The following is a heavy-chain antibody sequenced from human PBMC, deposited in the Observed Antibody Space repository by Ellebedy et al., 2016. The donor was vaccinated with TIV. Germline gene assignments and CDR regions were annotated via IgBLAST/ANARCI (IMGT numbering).Heavy chain of an antibody. Sequence: GGSLRLSCSVSGFTFSSYAMHWVRQAPGKGLQYVAAISDNGITTDYADSVGGRFTISRDNSKTTLYLQMRSLRPEDTAVYYCGKAWHSNSWYSNWFDPWGQGTLVIVSS. J-gene: IGHJ5*02. D-gene: IGHD6-13*01. CDR3: GKAWHSNSWYSNWFDP. V-gene: IGHV3-64D*09. CDR1: GFTFSSYA. CDR2: ISDNGITT.